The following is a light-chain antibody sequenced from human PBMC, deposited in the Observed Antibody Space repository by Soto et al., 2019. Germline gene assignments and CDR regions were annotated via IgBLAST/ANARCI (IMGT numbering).Light chain of an antibody. J-gene: IGLJ2*01. Sequence: QSALTQPRSVSASPGQSVTISCTGTSRNVGGQDYVSWYQQNPGKAPRLMIYDATKRPSGVPYRFSGSKSGNVASLTISGLQAEDEADYYCCSYAASYTLAFGGGTKLTVL. CDR3: CSYAASYTLA. V-gene: IGLV2-11*01. CDR1: SRNVGGQDY. CDR2: DAT.